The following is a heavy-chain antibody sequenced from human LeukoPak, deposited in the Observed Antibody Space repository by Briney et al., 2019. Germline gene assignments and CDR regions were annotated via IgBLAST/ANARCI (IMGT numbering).Heavy chain of an antibody. V-gene: IGHV4-34*01. CDR3: ETYNWNAHVNL. D-gene: IGHD1-1*01. CDR2: INHSGST. Sequence: PSETLSLTCAVYCGYFRCYCWRWIPQPPGKGREWMGEINHSGSTNYNPSLKSRVTISVDTSKNQFSLKLSSVTAADTAAYYCETYNWNAHVNLWGQGTLVTVSS. J-gene: IGHJ4*02. CDR1: CGYFRCYC.